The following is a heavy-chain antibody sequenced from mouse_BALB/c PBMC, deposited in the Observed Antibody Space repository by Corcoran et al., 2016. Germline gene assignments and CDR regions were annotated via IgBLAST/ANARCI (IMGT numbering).Heavy chain of an antibody. D-gene: IGHD2-14*01. J-gene: IGHJ4*01. V-gene: IGHV1S34*01. Sequence: LVKTGASVKISCKASGSSFTGYSTHCVKQSHGKSLEWIGYISCYNGATSYNQKFKGKATFTVNTSTSTSYMQLNSKTFEEFAVYYCARHYRYAGNAMDYWGQGTSVTVSS. CDR3: ARHYRYAGNAMDY. CDR2: ISCYNGAT. CDR1: GSSFTGYS.